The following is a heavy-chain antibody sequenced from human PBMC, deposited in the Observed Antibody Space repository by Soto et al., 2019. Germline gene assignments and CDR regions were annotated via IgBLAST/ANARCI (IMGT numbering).Heavy chain of an antibody. Sequence: GGSLRLSCTASGFTFGDYAMSWVRQAPGKGLEWVGFIRSKAYGGTTEYAASVKGRFTISRDDSKSIAYLQMNSLKTEDTAVDYCTRVAAYDAFDIWGQGTMVTVSS. CDR3: TRVAAYDAFDI. CDR1: GFTFGDYA. CDR2: IRSKAYGGTT. D-gene: IGHD6-25*01. J-gene: IGHJ3*02. V-gene: IGHV3-49*04.